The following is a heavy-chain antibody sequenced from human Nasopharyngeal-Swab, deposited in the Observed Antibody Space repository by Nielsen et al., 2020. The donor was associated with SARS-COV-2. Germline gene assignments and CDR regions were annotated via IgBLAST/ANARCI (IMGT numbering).Heavy chain of an antibody. D-gene: IGHD6-19*01. J-gene: IGHJ4*02. CDR2: IDNDGRRT. CDR1: GFSFSTYW. Sequence: GESLKISCAASGFSFSTYWMDWVRQAPGKGPEWVSRIDNDGRRTFYADLVKGRFTISRDNSKNTLYLQMNSLRAEDTAVYYCAKVTGSGWYGLGYWGQGTLVTVSS. V-gene: IGHV3-74*01. CDR3: AKVTGSGWYGLGY.